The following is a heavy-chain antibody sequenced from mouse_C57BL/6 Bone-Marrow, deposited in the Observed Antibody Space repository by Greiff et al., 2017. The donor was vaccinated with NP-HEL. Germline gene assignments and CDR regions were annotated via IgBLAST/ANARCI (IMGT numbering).Heavy chain of an antibody. J-gene: IGHJ4*01. V-gene: IGHV5-16*01. CDR1: GFTFSDYY. CDR2: INYDGSST. D-gene: IGHD2-4*01. CDR3: ARDNDYDVYAMDY. Sequence: EVQLVESEGGLVQPGSSMKLSCTASGFTFSDYYMAWVRQVPEKGLEWVANINYDGSSTYYLDSLKSRFIISRDNAKNILYLQMSSLKSEDTATYYCARDNDYDVYAMDYWGQGTSVTVSS.